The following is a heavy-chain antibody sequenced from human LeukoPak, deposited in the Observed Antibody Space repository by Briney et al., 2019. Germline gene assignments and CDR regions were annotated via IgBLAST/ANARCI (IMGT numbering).Heavy chain of an antibody. J-gene: IGHJ4*02. Sequence: GGSLRLSCAASGFTFSSYAMHWVRQTPGKGLEWVAVISYDGSNKYYADSVKGRFTISRDNSKNTLYLQMNSLRAEDTAVYYCAKWWVGATFDYWGQGTLVTVSS. CDR3: AKWWVGATFDY. CDR1: GFTFSSYA. D-gene: IGHD1-26*01. CDR2: ISYDGSNK. V-gene: IGHV3-30*04.